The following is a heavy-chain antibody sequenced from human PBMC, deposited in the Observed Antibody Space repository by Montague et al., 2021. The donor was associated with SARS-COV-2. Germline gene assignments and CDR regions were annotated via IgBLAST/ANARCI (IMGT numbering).Heavy chain of an antibody. Sequence: SETLSLTCTVSGGSISSYFWPWIRHPQGKGLESIGYIYHNGGTNSNPSPKSRGTVSVDTSKNQYSLKLSSVSVAATSVYYCARGGGNSAYYDNYTMGVWGQGTTVTVFS. CDR3: ARGGGNSAYYDNYTMGV. CDR2: IYHNGGT. D-gene: IGHD4-23*01. V-gene: IGHV4-59*01. CDR1: GGSISSYF. J-gene: IGHJ6*02.